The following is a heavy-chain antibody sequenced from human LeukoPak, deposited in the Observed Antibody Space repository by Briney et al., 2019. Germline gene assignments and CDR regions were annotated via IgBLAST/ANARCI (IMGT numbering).Heavy chain of an antibody. Sequence: ASVKVSCKASGYTFTSYGTSWVRQAPGQGLEWMGWFSAYNGNTNYAQKLQGRVTMTTDTSTSTAYMELRSLRSDDTAVYYCARVRLERWNYDYWGQGTLVTVSS. J-gene: IGHJ4*02. D-gene: IGHD1-7*01. V-gene: IGHV1-18*01. CDR1: GYTFTSYG. CDR2: FSAYNGNT. CDR3: ARVRLERWNYDY.